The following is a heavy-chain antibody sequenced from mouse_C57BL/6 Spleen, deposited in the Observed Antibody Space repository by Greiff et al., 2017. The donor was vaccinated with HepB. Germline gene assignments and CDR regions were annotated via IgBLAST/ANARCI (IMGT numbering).Heavy chain of an antibody. D-gene: IGHD1-1*01. CDR2: INPNNGGT. CDR3: ARGGYYGSSYAFAY. J-gene: IGHJ3*01. CDR1: GYTFTDYY. Sequence: EVKLQQSGPELVKPGASVKISCKASGYTFTDYYMNWVKQSHGKSLEWIGDINPNNGGTSYNQKFKGKATLTVDKSSSTAYMELRSLTSEDSAVYYCARGGYYGSSYAFAYWGQGTLVTVSA. V-gene: IGHV1-26*01.